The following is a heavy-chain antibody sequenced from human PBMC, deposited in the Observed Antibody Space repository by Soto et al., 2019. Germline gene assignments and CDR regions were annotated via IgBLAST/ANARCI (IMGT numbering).Heavy chain of an antibody. V-gene: IGHV4-59*01. CDR3: ARSSPDGCSGGACYQDY. J-gene: IGHJ4*02. Sequence: QVQLQESGPGLVKPSETLSLTCTVSGDSIGSYYWSWIRQPPGKGLEWIGYIYDSGSNHYNPSLKTQVTISEDTPKNKFSLKLSSGTAADTAVYYCARSSPDGCSGGACYQDYWGQGTLVTVSS. D-gene: IGHD2-15*01. CDR2: IYDSGSN. CDR1: GDSIGSYY.